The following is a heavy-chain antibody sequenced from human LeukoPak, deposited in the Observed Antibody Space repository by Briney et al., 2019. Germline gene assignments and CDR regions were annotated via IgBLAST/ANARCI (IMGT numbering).Heavy chain of an antibody. J-gene: IGHJ6*02. CDR3: ATRLNVYCSGGSCYSNYYYYGMDV. CDR2: IIPILGIA. Sequence: ASVKVSCKASGGTFSSYAISWVRQAPGQGVEWMGRIIPILGIANYAQKFQGRVTITADKSTSTAYMELSSLRSEDTAVYYCATRLNVYCSGGSCYSNYYYYGMDVWGQGTTVTVSS. D-gene: IGHD2-15*01. V-gene: IGHV1-69*04. CDR1: GGTFSSYA.